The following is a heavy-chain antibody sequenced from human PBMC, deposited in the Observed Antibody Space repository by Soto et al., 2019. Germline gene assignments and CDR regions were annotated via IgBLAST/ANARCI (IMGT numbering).Heavy chain of an antibody. CDR3: AREEQTGANYYLDY. D-gene: IGHD7-27*01. V-gene: IGHV1-2*02. CDR1: GYTFTGYY. CDR2: ISPHSGGP. J-gene: IGHJ4*02. Sequence: QVRLVQSGAEVKKPGASVKVSCKASGYTFTGYYIHWVRQAPGQGLEWMGSISPHSGGPNYAQRFQGRVTMTRDTSMTTVYMEMNGLTSDDTAVYYCAREEQTGANYYLDYWGQGTLVTVSS.